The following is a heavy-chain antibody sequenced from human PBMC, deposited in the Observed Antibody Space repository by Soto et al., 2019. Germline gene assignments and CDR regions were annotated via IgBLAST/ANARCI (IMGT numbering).Heavy chain of an antibody. CDR3: AKDTSRSGSYILYGMDV. J-gene: IGHJ6*02. CDR1: GFTFSSYA. D-gene: IGHD1-26*01. CDR2: ISGSGGST. V-gene: IGHV3-23*01. Sequence: GGSLRXSCAASGFTFSSYAMSWVRQAPGKGLEWVSAISGSGGSTYYADSVKGRFTISRDNSKNTLYLQMNSLRAEDTAVYYCAKDTSRSGSYILYGMDVWGQGTTVTVSS.